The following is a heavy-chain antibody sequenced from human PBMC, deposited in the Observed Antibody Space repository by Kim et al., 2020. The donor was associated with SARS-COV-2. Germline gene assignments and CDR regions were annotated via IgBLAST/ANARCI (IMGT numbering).Heavy chain of an antibody. Sequence: GGSLRLSCAASGFTFSSYAMSWFRQAPGKGLEWVSLIYSDGSNPHYANSVKGRFTISRDNSRDTLYLQLISLRVEDTALYYCAKAVSTNNWFADSFYIWG. CDR3: AKAVSTNNWFADSFYI. D-gene: IGHD1-1*01. CDR2: IYSDGSNP. V-gene: IGHV3-23*03. CDR1: GFTFSSYA. J-gene: IGHJ3*02.